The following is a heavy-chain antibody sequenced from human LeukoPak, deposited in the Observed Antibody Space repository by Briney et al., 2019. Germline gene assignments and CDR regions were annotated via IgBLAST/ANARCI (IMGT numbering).Heavy chain of an antibody. D-gene: IGHD6-19*01. V-gene: IGHV1-18*04. CDR1: GYTFTSYY. CDR3: ARDQGGSGWYNY. Sequence: ASVKVSCKASGYTFTSYYMHWVRQAPGQGLEWMGWISAYNGNTNYAQKLQGRVTMTTDTSTSTAYMELRSLRSDDTAVYYCARDQGGSGWYNYWGQGTLVTVSS. J-gene: IGHJ4*02. CDR2: ISAYNGNT.